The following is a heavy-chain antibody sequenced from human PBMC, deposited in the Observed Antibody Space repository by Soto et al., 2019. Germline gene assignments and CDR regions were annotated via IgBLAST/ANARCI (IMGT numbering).Heavy chain of an antibody. CDR3: ARRGGGGVDY. J-gene: IGHJ4*02. CDR1: GYTFTKYW. V-gene: IGHV5-51*01. CDR2: IYPDDSDT. Sequence: PGESLKISCQASGYTFTKYWVGWVRQMPGKGLEWMGIIYPDDSDTRYSPSFQGHVTISADKSITTAYLQWSSLKASDTAMYYCARRGGGGVDYWGQGTLVTVSS. D-gene: IGHD3-16*01.